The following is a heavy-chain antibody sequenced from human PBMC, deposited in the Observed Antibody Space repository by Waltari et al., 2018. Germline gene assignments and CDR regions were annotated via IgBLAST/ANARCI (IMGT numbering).Heavy chain of an antibody. CDR3: ARPHGAGDYGDFSFDY. Sequence: EVQLVQSGAEVKKPGESLKISCKGSGYSFTSYWIGWVRQMPGKGLEWMGIIYPGDADTRYSPSFQGQVTISADKSISTAYLQWSSLKASDTAMYYCARPHGAGDYGDFSFDYWGQGTLVTVSS. CDR1: GYSFTSYW. J-gene: IGHJ4*02. D-gene: IGHD4-17*01. CDR2: IYPGDADT. V-gene: IGHV5-51*01.